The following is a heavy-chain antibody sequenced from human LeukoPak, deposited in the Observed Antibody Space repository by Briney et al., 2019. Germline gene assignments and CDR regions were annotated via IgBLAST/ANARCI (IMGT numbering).Heavy chain of an antibody. Sequence: GGSLRLSCAASGFTFSSYSMNWVRQAPGKGLEWVSSISSSSSYIYYADSVKGRFTISRDNAKNSLYLQMNSLRAEDTAVYYCARDFGGDYYYMDVWGKGTTVTVSS. D-gene: IGHD3-16*01. CDR3: ARDFGGDYYYMDV. J-gene: IGHJ6*03. CDR2: ISSSSSYI. CDR1: GFTFSSYS. V-gene: IGHV3-21*01.